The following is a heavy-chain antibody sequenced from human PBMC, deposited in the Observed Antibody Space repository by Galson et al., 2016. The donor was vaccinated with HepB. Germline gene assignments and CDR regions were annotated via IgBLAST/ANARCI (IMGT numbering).Heavy chain of an antibody. CDR3: AKDRTPFAFLWFGEFDY. CDR2: ISYDGSNK. D-gene: IGHD3-10*01. CDR1: GFTFSSYG. J-gene: IGHJ4*02. Sequence: SLRLSCAASGFTFSSYGLHWVRQAPGKGLEWVAVISYDGSNKFYAGSVKGRFTISRDNSKNTLYPQMNSLRAEDTAVYYCAKDRTPFAFLWFGEFDYWGQGTLVTASS. V-gene: IGHV3-30*18.